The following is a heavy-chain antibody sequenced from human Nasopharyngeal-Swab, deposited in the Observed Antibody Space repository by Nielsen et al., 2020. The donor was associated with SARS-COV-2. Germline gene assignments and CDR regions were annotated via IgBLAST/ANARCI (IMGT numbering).Heavy chain of an antibody. Sequence: SLKISCAASGFTFDDYAMHWVRQAPGKGLEWVSGISWNSGSIGYADSVKGRFTISRDNAKNSLYLQTNRLRAEDTALYYCAKDTGHYYGSGLHDAFDIWGQGTMVTVSS. CDR1: GFTFDDYA. CDR3: AKDTGHYYGSGLHDAFDI. D-gene: IGHD3-10*01. CDR2: ISWNSGSI. J-gene: IGHJ3*02. V-gene: IGHV3-9*01.